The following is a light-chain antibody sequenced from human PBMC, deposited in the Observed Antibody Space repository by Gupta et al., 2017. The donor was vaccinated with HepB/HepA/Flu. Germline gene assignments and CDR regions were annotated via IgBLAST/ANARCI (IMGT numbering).Light chain of an antibody. CDR2: GNS. J-gene: IGLJ2*01. V-gene: IGLV1-40*01. CDR1: SANIGHVYE. Sequence: QSVLTHPPSVSGAPGQRVTISGTGNSANIGHVYEVRWYQKLQGTALKLLIYGNSNRSAGVPGRSSGSKAGTSASMAITGLQAEDEADYYCQSYDSSLSGVVFGGGTKLTVL. CDR3: QSYDSSLSGVV.